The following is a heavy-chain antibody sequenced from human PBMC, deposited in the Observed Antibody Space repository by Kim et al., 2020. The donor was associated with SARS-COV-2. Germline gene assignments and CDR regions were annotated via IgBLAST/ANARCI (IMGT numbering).Heavy chain of an antibody. Sequence: GGSPRLSCAASGFTFSSYAMSWVRQAPGKGLEWVSAISGSGGSTYYADSVKGRFTISRDNSKNTLYLQMNSLRAEDTAVYYCAKVEWDYYDSSGYYYYGMDVWGQGTTVTVSS. CDR3: AKVEWDYYDSSGYYYYGMDV. V-gene: IGHV3-23*01. CDR1: GFTFSSYA. D-gene: IGHD3-22*01. CDR2: ISGSGGST. J-gene: IGHJ6*02.